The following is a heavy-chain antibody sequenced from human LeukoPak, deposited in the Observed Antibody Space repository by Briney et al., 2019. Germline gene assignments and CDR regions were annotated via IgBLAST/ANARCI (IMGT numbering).Heavy chain of an antibody. D-gene: IGHD3-22*01. V-gene: IGHV3-30*01. CDR1: GFTFSSYA. CDR2: IPYDGSNK. J-gene: IGHJ6*03. Sequence: GGSLRLSCAASGFTFSSYAMHWVRQAPGKGLEWVAVIPYDGSNKYYADSVKGRFTISRDNSKNTLYLQMNSLRAEDTAVYYCARDRDDRGYYYMDVWGKGTTVTVSS. CDR3: ARDRDDRGYYYMDV.